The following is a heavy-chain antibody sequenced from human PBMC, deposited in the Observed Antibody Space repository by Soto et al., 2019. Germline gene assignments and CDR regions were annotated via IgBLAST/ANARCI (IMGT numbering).Heavy chain of an antibody. CDR1: GYTFTSYA. D-gene: IGHD6-19*01. CDR2: FNAGNGNT. Sequence: QVQLVQSGAEEKKPGASVKVSCKASGYTFTSYAMHWVRQAPGQRLEWMGWFNAGNGNTKYSQKFQGRVTITRDTTASPTPIELSRLRTADTAVYYCARDPRPGVEAGTAADAFDIWGQGTMVTVSS. V-gene: IGHV1-3*05. CDR3: ARDPRPGVEAGTAADAFDI. J-gene: IGHJ3*02.